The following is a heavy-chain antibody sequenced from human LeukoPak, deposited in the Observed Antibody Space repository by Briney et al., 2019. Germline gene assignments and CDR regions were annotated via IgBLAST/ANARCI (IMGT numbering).Heavy chain of an antibody. CDR1: GFTVSTNY. CDR3: GRVGVGAVAGNYLDY. V-gene: IGHV3-53*04. Sequence: GGSLRLSCAASGFTVSTNYMSWVRQAPGEGLDWVSIIYRDGSTFYADSVKGRFTISRHNSENTLYLQMNSKRPAGPAVYYCGRVGVGAVAGNYLDYWGQGTLVTVSS. J-gene: IGHJ4*02. D-gene: IGHD6-19*01. CDR2: IYRDGST.